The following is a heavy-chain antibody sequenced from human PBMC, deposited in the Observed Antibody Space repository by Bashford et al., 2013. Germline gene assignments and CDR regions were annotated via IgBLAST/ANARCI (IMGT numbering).Heavy chain of an antibody. CDR3: ATVFTYGSGSKGAT. CDR1: GYTLTELS. Sequence: VASVKVSCKVSGYTLTELSMHWVRQAPGKGLEWMGGFDPEDGETIYAQKFQGRVTMTEDTSTDTAYMELSSLRSEDTAVYYCATVFTYGSGSKGATWGQGTLVTVSS. V-gene: IGHV1-24*01. D-gene: IGHD3-10*01. J-gene: IGHJ4*02. CDR2: FDPEDGET.